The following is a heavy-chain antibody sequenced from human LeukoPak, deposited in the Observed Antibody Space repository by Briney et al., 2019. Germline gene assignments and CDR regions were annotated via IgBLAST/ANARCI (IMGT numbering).Heavy chain of an antibody. CDR3: ARAGDYGDYVGWFDP. CDR1: GGSISSYY. Sequence: SETLSLTCTVSGGSISSYYWSWIRQPAGKGLEWIGRIHTSGSTNYNPSLKSRVTMSVDTSKKQFSLKLTSVTAADTAVYYWARAGDYGDYVGWFDPWGQGTLVTVSS. CDR2: IHTSGST. V-gene: IGHV4-4*07. D-gene: IGHD4-17*01. J-gene: IGHJ5*02.